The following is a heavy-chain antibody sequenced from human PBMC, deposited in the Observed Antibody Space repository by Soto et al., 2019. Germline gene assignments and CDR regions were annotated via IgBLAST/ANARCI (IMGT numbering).Heavy chain of an antibody. CDR3: ATLHSRSALYY. V-gene: IGHV3-7*01. CDR2: IKQDGSEK. D-gene: IGHD3-10*01. CDR1: GFTSRSYW. J-gene: IGHJ4*02. Sequence: EVQVVESGGGLVQPGGSLRLSCEVSGFTSRSYWMTWVRQAPGKGLEWVANIKQDGSEKYFVDSVKGRFAISRDNAKNSFYVQLNSLKAEDTAVYYCATLHSRSALYYWGQGTLVTVSS.